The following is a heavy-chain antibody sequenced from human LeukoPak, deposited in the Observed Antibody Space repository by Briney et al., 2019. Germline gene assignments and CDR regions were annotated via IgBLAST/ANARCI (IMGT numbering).Heavy chain of an antibody. Sequence: SQTLSLTCAISGGSVTSYRAGWIWIRQSPSRGLEWLGRTYSRSKWYNDYAVSVKSRISINPDTSNHQVSLQLNSVTADESPVYDRSRAVSISSRYENFDYWGQGTLVTVSS. D-gene: IGHD6-6*01. CDR1: GGSVTSYRAG. CDR3: SRAVSISSRYENFDY. CDR2: TYSRSKWYN. V-gene: IGHV6-1*01. J-gene: IGHJ4*02.